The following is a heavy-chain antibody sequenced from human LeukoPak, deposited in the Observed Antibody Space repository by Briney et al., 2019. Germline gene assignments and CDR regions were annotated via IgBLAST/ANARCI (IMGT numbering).Heavy chain of an antibody. J-gene: IGHJ4*02. CDR1: GFTFRTYG. D-gene: IGHD4-17*01. Sequence: GGSLRLSCAASGFTFRTYGMNWVRQAPGKGLEWVSYISSTSDPILYADSVRGRFTISRDNAKNSLYLQMNSLRDEDTAVYYCARGETSVTSYLNFWGQGTLVTVSS. CDR2: ISSTSDPI. CDR3: ARGETSVTSYLNF. V-gene: IGHV3-48*02.